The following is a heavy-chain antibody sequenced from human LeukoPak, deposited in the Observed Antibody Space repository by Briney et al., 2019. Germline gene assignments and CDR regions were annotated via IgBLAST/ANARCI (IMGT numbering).Heavy chain of an antibody. J-gene: IGHJ5*02. Sequence: SETLSLTCTISNGSINNYYWSWIRQPAGKGLEWIGRIYTSGSTNYNPSLKSRVTMSVDTSKNQFSLMVSSVTAADTAVYYCARGPSGYVFRGFDPWGQGTLVTVSS. CDR2: IYTSGST. CDR3: ARGPSGYVFRGFDP. D-gene: IGHD5-12*01. V-gene: IGHV4-4*07. CDR1: NGSINNYY.